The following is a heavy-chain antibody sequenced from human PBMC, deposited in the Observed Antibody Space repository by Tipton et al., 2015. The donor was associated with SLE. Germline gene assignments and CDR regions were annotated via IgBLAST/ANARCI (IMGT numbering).Heavy chain of an antibody. V-gene: IGHV1-18*01. CDR3: ARGVGAVTGEDY. Sequence: QSGAEVKKPGASVKVSCKASGYTFTNYGISWVRQAPGQGLEWMGWISANNGDTNYAQKLQGRVTMTTDTSTSTAHMELRSLRSEDTAVYYCARGVGAVTGEDYWGQGTLVTVSS. J-gene: IGHJ4*02. D-gene: IGHD6-19*01. CDR1: GYTFTNYG. CDR2: ISANNGDT.